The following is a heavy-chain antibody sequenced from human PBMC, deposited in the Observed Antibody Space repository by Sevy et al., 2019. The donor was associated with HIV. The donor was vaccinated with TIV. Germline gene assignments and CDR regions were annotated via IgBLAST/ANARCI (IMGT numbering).Heavy chain of an antibody. J-gene: IGHJ4*02. D-gene: IGHD1-26*01. CDR1: GFTFSSYS. CDR2: ISSSSSYI. V-gene: IGHV3-21*01. Sequence: GGSLRLSCAASGFTFSSYSMNWVRQAPGKGLEWVSSISSSSSYIYYADSVKGRFTISRDNAKNSLYLQMNSLRAEDTAVYYCARDRPSIGGAAPHDYWGQGTLVTVSS. CDR3: ARDRPSIGGAAPHDY.